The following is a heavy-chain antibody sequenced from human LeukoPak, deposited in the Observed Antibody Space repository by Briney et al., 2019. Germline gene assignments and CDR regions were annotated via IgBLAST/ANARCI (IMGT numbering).Heavy chain of an antibody. J-gene: IGHJ5*02. Sequence: ASVKVSCKASGYTFTSYDINWVRQAPGQGLEWMGWINPNSGGTNYAQKFQGRVTMTRDTSISTAYMELSRLRSDDTAVYYCARGSPVVIPAAIFNNWFDPWGQGALVTVSS. CDR1: GYTFTSYD. D-gene: IGHD2-2*01. V-gene: IGHV1-2*02. CDR3: ARGSPVVIPAAIFNNWFDP. CDR2: INPNSGGT.